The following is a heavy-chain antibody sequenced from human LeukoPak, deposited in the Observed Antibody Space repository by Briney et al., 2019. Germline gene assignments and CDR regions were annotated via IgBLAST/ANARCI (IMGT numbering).Heavy chain of an antibody. D-gene: IGHD4-17*01. CDR1: GGSIITSSNSY. Sequence: SETLSLTCTVSGGSIITSSNSYWSWIRQPAGKGLEWIGRIYTSGSTNYNPSLKSRVSISVDTSKNQFSLELSSVTAADTAVYYCARDGTTVTTRTHFDYWGQGTLVTVSS. V-gene: IGHV4-61*02. J-gene: IGHJ4*02. CDR2: IYTSGST. CDR3: ARDGTTVTTRTHFDY.